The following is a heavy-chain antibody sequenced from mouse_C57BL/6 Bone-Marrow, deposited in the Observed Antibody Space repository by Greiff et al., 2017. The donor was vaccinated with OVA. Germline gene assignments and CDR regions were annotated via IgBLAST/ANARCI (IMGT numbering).Heavy chain of an antibody. Sequence: QVQLKESGADLAKPGASVKLSCKASGYTFTSYWMHWVKQRPGQGLEWIGYINPSSGYTKYNQKFKDKATLTADKSSSTAYMQLSSLTYEDSAVYYCAWLLPFDYWGQGTTLTVSS. V-gene: IGHV1-7*01. D-gene: IGHD2-3*01. CDR2: INPSSGYT. CDR3: AWLLPFDY. CDR1: GYTFTSYW. J-gene: IGHJ2*01.